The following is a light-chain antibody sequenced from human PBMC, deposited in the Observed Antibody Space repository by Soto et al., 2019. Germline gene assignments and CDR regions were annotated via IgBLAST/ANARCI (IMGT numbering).Light chain of an antibody. V-gene: IGKV3-15*01. J-gene: IGKJ1*01. Sequence: EIVLTQSPATLSVSLGDSATLSCRASQSVSLSLAWYQMRPGQPPRLLIYGASTRATDIPARFSGSGSVTDFSLTISSLQSEDFAVYFCQQYHIWPTWTFGQGTKVDIK. CDR1: QSVSLS. CDR3: QQYHIWPTWT. CDR2: GAS.